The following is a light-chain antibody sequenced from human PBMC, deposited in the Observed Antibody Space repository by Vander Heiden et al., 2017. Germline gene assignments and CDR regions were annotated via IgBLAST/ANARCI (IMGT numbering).Light chain of an antibody. CDR2: DNN. CDR3: GTWDNSLSAVV. Sequence: QSVLTQPPSVSAATGQKVTISCSGSSSNIANNYVSWYQQLPGTAPKHLIYDNNKRPSGIPDRFSGSKSGTSATLGITGLQTGDEADYYCGTWDNSLSAVVFGGGTKLTVL. CDR1: SSNIANNY. V-gene: IGLV1-51*01. J-gene: IGLJ2*01.